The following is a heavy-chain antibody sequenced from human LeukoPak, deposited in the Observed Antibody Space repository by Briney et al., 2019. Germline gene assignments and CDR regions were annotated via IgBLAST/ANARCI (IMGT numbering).Heavy chain of an antibody. CDR2: IKQDGSEK. V-gene: IGHV3-7*01. J-gene: IGHJ4*02. Sequence: QAGGSLRLSCAASGFTFSSYWMNWVRQAPGKGLEWVAKIKQDGSEKYYVDSVKGRFTISRDNSKNMLYLQINSLTTEDTAVYYCARGYGENSDYHLKYWGQGTLVTVSS. CDR1: GFTFSSYW. D-gene: IGHD4-11*01. CDR3: ARGYGENSDYHLKY.